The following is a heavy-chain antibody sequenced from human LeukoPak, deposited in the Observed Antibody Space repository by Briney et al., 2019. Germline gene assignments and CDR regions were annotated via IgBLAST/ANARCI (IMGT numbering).Heavy chain of an antibody. V-gene: IGHV3-74*03. D-gene: IGHD3-3*01. CDR2: IHNDGSDS. J-gene: IGHJ4*02. CDR3: ARAHLEYYAPGYFVS. CDR1: GFIFSDYW. Sequence: GGSLRLSCAASGFIFSDYWMHWVRQVPGKGLVWVSRIHNDGSDSTYAYAVKGRFPISRDHAQNTLYLQMNSLRAEDTAVCCCARAHLEYYAPGYFVSGGGGTLVTVSS.